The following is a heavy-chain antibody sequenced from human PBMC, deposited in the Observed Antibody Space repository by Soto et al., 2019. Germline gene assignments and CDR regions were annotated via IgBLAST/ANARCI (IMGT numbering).Heavy chain of an antibody. V-gene: IGHV4-38-2*01. CDR2: IFHGGNT. J-gene: IGHJ3*01. CDR3: ARARWYDAFDV. CDR1: GFSISSGNY. Sequence: SETLSLTCAVSGFSISSGNYCGWIRKPPGKGLEWIGSIFHGGNTYYNPSLKSRVTISVDMSKNQFSLKLNSVTAADTAVYYCARARWYDAFDVWGQGTVVTVSS. D-gene: IGHD2-15*01.